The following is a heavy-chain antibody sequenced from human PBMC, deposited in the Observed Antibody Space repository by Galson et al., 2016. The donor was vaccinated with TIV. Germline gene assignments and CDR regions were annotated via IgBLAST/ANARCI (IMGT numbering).Heavy chain of an antibody. CDR2: INPVFGIP. V-gene: IGHV1-69*13. CDR3: ARGKERVINYYYYMDV. Sequence: SVKVSCKASGGTFSSYGISWVRQAPGQGLEWMGGINPVFGIPHYAQKFQGRVTITADESTSTAYMELTSLRSEDTAVYYCARGKERVINYYYYMDVWGKGTTITVSS. D-gene: IGHD3-3*01. J-gene: IGHJ6*03. CDR1: GGTFSSYG.